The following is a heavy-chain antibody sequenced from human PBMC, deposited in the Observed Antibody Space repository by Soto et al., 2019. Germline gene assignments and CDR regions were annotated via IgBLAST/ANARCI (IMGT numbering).Heavy chain of an antibody. CDR3: ERQYKPSSSTSYYYGMDV. J-gene: IGHJ6*02. CDR2: IIPIFGTA. CDR1: GGTFSSYA. D-gene: IGHD2-2*01. Sequence: QVQLVQSGAEVKKPGSSVKVSCKASGGTFSSYAISWVRQAPGQGLEWMGGIIPIFGTANYAQTCQGGVTITTDESTSTTYMELSSLRSEDTAVYYCERQYKPSSSTSYYYGMDVWGQGTTVTVSS. V-gene: IGHV1-69*01.